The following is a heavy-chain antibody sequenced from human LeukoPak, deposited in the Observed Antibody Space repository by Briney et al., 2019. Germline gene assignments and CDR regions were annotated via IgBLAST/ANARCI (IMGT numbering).Heavy chain of an antibody. J-gene: IGHJ4*02. Sequence: PSETLSLTCTVSGGSISSYYWSWIRQPPGKGLEGIGYIYYRGTTNYNPSLKSRVTISVDTSKNQFSLKLSSVTAADTAVYYCARGVYIAAAQYGYWGQGTLVTVSP. CDR2: IYYRGTT. CDR3: ARGVYIAAAQYGY. V-gene: IGHV4-59*01. CDR1: GGSISSYY. D-gene: IGHD6-13*01.